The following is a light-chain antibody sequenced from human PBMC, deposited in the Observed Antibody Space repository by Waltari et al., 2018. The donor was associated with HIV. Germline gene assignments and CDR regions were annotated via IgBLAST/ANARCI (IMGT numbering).Light chain of an antibody. CDR3: QQSYSTPMYT. J-gene: IGKJ2*01. CDR2: AAS. CDR1: QSISSY. V-gene: IGKV1-39*01. Sequence: DIQMTQSASSLSASVGDRVTLPCRASQSISSYLNWYQQKPGKAPKLLIYAASSLQSGVPSRFSGSGSGTDFTLTISSLQPEDFATYYCQQSYSTPMYTFGQGTKLEIK.